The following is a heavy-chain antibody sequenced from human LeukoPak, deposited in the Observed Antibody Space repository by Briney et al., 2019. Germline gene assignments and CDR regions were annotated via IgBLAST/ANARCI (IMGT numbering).Heavy chain of an antibody. CDR3: ARQSRDGSKTRGYYFDY. CDR1: GYIFTHYW. CDR2: IYPADSDT. D-gene: IGHD3-10*01. J-gene: IGHJ4*02. Sequence: GESLKISCQVSGYIFTHYWIGWVRQMPGKRLESMGIIYPADSDTTYSPSFQGQVTISADKSISTVYLQWSSLKASDPAMYYCARQSRDGSKTRGYYFDYWGQGTLVTVSS. V-gene: IGHV5-51*01.